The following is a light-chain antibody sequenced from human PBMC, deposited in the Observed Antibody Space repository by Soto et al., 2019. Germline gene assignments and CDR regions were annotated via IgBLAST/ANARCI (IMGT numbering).Light chain of an antibody. CDR3: SSSSSSSTRV. Sequence: QSALTQPASVSGSPGQSITISCTGTSSDVGGYNYVSWYQQHPGKAPKLIIYDVSNRPSGLSHRFSGYKSGNTASLTISGLQAEDEDDYYCSSSSSSSTRVFGGGTQLTVL. CDR1: SSDVGGYNY. J-gene: IGLJ7*01. CDR2: DVS. V-gene: IGLV2-14*01.